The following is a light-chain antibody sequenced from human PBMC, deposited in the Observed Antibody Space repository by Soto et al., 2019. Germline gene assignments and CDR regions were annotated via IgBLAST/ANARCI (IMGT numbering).Light chain of an antibody. CDR1: QSINIW. J-gene: IGKJ1*01. CDR3: QQYNSYLWT. V-gene: IGKV1-5*03. Sequence: DIQMTQSPSTLSASVGDRVTITCRASQSINIWFGWYQQNPGKGPKPLIHKASSLESGGPSRFSGSGSGTEFTLTIRSLQPDDFATYYCQQYNSYLWTFGQGTKVDIK. CDR2: KAS.